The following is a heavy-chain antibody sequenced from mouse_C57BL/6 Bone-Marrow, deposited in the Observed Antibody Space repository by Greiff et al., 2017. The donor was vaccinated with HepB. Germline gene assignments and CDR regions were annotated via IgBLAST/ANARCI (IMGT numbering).Heavy chain of an antibody. CDR3: ARGDGFPAY. V-gene: IGHV1-81*01. J-gene: IGHJ3*01. D-gene: IGHD2-3*01. CDR1: GYTFTSYG. Sequence: QVQLQQSGAELARPGASVKLSCKASGYTFTSYGISWVKQRTGQGLEWIGEIYPRSGNKYYNEKFKGKATLTADKSSSTAYMELRSLTSEDSAVYFCARGDGFPAYWGQGTLVTVSA. CDR2: IYPRSGNK.